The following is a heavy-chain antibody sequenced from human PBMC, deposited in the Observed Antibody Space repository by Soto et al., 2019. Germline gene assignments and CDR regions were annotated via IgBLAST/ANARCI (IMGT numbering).Heavy chain of an antibody. V-gene: IGHV4-31*03. J-gene: IGHJ4*02. CDR2: IYYHGGT. Sequence: QVQLQESGPGLLKPSQTLSLTCTVSGGSITNDGYYWGWIRQHPGKGLEWIGYIYYHGGTYYSPSLKSRLTISVDTSKNQFSRNLRSVTAADTAVYYCGRVGPTFGVVREFYFDSWGQGTLVTVSS. CDR1: GGSITNDGYY. D-gene: IGHD3-3*01. CDR3: GRVGPTFGVVREFYFDS.